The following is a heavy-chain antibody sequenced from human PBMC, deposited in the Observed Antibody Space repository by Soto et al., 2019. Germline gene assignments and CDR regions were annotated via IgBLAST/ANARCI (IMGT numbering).Heavy chain of an antibody. D-gene: IGHD3-3*01. CDR2: INSDGSST. Sequence: GGSLRLSCAASGFTFSSYWMHWVRQAPGKGLVWVSRINSDGSSTSYADSVKGRFTISRDNAKNTLYLQMNSLRAEDTAVYYCARTPFVYDFWSGLALGHFDYWGQGTLVTVSS. J-gene: IGHJ4*02. V-gene: IGHV3-74*01. CDR1: GFTFSSYW. CDR3: ARTPFVYDFWSGLALGHFDY.